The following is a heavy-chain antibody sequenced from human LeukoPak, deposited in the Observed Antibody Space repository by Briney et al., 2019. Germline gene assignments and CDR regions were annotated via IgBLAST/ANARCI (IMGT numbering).Heavy chain of an antibody. CDR3: ARVSIVATNNDAFDI. D-gene: IGHD5-12*01. J-gene: IGHJ3*02. CDR2: ISHSGTT. CDR1: DYSISNDYY. V-gene: IGHV4-38-2*01. Sequence: PSETLSPTCAVSDYSISNDYYWGWVRQPPGKGLEWIGSISHSGTTYYNPSLKSRVSISVDTSKKQFSLKLSSVTAADTAVYYCARVSIVATNNDAFDIWGQGTMATVSS.